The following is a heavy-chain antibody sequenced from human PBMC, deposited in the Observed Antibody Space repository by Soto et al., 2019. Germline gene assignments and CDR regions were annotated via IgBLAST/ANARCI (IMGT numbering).Heavy chain of an antibody. D-gene: IGHD3-22*01. Sequence: GSLRLSCAASGFTFSSYAMSWVRQAPGKGLEWVSAISGSGGSTYYADSVKGRFTISRDNSKNTLYLQMNSLRAEDTAVYYCAIDDSSGYYSPFDYWGQGTLVTVSS. J-gene: IGHJ4*02. CDR1: GFTFSSYA. V-gene: IGHV3-23*01. CDR3: AIDDSSGYYSPFDY. CDR2: ISGSGGST.